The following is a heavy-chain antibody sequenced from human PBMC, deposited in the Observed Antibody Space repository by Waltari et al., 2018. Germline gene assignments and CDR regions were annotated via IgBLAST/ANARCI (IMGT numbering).Heavy chain of an antibody. CDR2: IYYSGST. Sequence: QLQLQESGPGLVKPSETQSLTCTVSGGSISSSSYYWGWIRQHPGKGLEWSGSIYYSGSTYDNPSLKSRVTISVDTSKNQFSLKLSSVTAADTAVYYCARRASVPDSSGWNFLFDYWGQGTLVTVSS. CDR1: GGSISSSSYY. CDR3: ARRASVPDSSGWNFLFDY. D-gene: IGHD6-19*01. V-gene: IGHV4-39*01. J-gene: IGHJ4*02.